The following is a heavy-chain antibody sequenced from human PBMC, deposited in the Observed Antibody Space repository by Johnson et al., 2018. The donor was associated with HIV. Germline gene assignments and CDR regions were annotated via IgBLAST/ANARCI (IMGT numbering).Heavy chain of an antibody. CDR1: GFTFSNAW. D-gene: IGHD6-6*01. CDR2: IKSKTDGGTT. J-gene: IGHJ3*02. V-gene: IGHV3-15*01. Sequence: VQLVESGGGLVKPGGSLRLSCAASGFTFSNAWMSWVRQAPGKGLEWVGRIKSKTDGGTTDYAAPVKGRFTISRDDSKNTLYLQMNSLKTADTAVYYCTTLYQSSSTLAFDIWGQGTMVTVSS. CDR3: TTLYQSSSTLAFDI.